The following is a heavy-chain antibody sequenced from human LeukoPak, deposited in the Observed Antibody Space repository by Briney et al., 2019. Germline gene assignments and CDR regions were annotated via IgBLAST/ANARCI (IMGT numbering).Heavy chain of an antibody. CDR1: GFTFSSYA. D-gene: IGHD3-22*01. V-gene: IGHV3-23*01. CDR2: ISASGGTT. CDR3: AKDQIRRYYDSSH. J-gene: IGHJ4*02. Sequence: GGSLRLSCAASGFTFSSYAMSWVRQAPGKGLEWVSAISASGGTTYYADSVKGRFTISRDNSKNTLNLQTNSLRAEDTAVYYCAKDQIRRYYDSSHWGQGTLVTVSS.